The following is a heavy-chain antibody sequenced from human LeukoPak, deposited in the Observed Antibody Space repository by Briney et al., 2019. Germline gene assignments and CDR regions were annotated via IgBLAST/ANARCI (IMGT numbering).Heavy chain of an antibody. V-gene: IGHV3-66*01. CDR2: IYSGGST. D-gene: IGHD3-22*01. Sequence: PGGSLRLSCAASGFTFSSNYMSWVRQAPGKGLEWVSVIYSGGSTYYADSVKGRFTISRDNSKNTLYLQMNSLRAEDTAVYYCARDPGYYDSSGYRYYNGMDVWGQGTTVTVSS. CDR3: ARDPGYYDSSGYRYYNGMDV. J-gene: IGHJ6*02. CDR1: GFTFSSNY.